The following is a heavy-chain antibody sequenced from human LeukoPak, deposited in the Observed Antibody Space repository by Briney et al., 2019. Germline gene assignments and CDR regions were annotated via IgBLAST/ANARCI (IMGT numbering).Heavy chain of an antibody. D-gene: IGHD2-2*01. J-gene: IGHJ4*02. V-gene: IGHV4-39*01. Sequence: SETLSLTCTVSGGSISSSSHYWGWIRQPPGKGLEWIGSIYYSGSTYYNPSLKSRVTISVDTSKNQFSLKLSSVTAADTAVYYCASPLCSSTSCYETPFDYWGQGTLVTVSS. CDR2: IYYSGST. CDR3: ASPLCSSTSCYETPFDY. CDR1: GGSISSSSHY.